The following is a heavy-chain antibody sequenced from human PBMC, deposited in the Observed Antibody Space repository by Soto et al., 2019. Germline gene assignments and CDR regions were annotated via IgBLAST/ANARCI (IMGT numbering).Heavy chain of an antibody. CDR1: GGSISSSSYY. V-gene: IGHV4-39*01. CDR2: IYYSGST. J-gene: IGHJ3*02. D-gene: IGHD3-10*01. Sequence: KTSETLSLTCTVSGGSISSSSYYWGWIRQPPGKGLEWIGSIYYSGSTYYNPSLKSRVTISVDTSKNQFSLKLSSVTAADTAVYYCARIEPYYYGSGSYYKNAFDIWGQGTMVTVSS. CDR3: ARIEPYYYGSGSYYKNAFDI.